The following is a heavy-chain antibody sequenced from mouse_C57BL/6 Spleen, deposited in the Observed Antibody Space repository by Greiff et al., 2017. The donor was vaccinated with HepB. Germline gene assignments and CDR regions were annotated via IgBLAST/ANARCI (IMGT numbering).Heavy chain of an antibody. J-gene: IGHJ2*01. CDR3: ARATVVATASYYFDY. V-gene: IGHV1-81*01. CDR1: GYTFTSYG. Sequence: QVQLQQSGAELARPGASVKLSCTASGYTFTSYGISWVKQRTGQGLEWIGEIYPRSGNTYYNEKFKGKATLTADKSSSTAYMELRSLTSEDSAVYFCARATVVATASYYFDYWGQGTTLTVSS. D-gene: IGHD1-1*01. CDR2: IYPRSGNT.